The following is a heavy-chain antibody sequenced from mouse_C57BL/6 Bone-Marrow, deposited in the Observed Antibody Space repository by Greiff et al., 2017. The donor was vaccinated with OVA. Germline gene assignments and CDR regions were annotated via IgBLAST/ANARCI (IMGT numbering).Heavy chain of an antibody. CDR3: ARRPPLGYDEDPWFAY. Sequence: VQLQQSGAELVKPGASVKISCKASGYAFSSYWMNWVKQRPGKGLEWIGQIYPGDGDTNYNGKFKGKATLTADKSSSTAYMQLSSLTSEDSAVYFCARRPPLGYDEDPWFAYWGQGTLVTVSA. CDR2: IYPGDGDT. V-gene: IGHV1-80*01. CDR1: GYAFSSYW. J-gene: IGHJ3*01. D-gene: IGHD2-2*01.